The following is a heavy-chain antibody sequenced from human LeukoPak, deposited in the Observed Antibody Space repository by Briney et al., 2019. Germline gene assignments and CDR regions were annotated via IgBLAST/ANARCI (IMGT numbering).Heavy chain of an antibody. Sequence: ASVKVSCKASGGTFSSYAISWVRQAPGQGLEWMGGIIPIFGTANYAQKFQGRVTITTDESTSTAYMELSSLRSEDTAVYYCARAHIVVVTGAFDIWGQGTMVTVSS. CDR2: IIPIFGTA. CDR1: GGTFSSYA. V-gene: IGHV1-69*05. CDR3: ARAHIVVVTGAFDI. J-gene: IGHJ3*02. D-gene: IGHD2-21*02.